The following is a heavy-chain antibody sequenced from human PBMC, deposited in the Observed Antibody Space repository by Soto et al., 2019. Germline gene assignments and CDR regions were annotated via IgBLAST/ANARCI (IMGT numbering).Heavy chain of an antibody. D-gene: IGHD2-2*01. CDR3: ARAAVPAARWGGMNNWFDP. CDR2: INWNGGST. Sequence: GGSLRLSCAASGFTFDDYGMSWVRQAPGKGLEWVSGINWNGGSTGYADSVKGRFTISRDNAKNSLYLQMNSLRAEDTALYHCARAAVPAARWGGMNNWFDPWGQGTLVTVSS. CDR1: GFTFDDYG. V-gene: IGHV3-20*01. J-gene: IGHJ5*02.